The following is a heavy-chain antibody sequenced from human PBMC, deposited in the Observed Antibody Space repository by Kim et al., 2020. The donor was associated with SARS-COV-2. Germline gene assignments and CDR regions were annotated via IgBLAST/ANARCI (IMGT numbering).Heavy chain of an antibody. Sequence: SNQYDANSVRGRITISRDKSKNTLYLQMTSLRAEATAVYYCTRLNGALDYWGQGTRVTVSS. V-gene: IGHV3-33*01. J-gene: IGHJ4*02. D-gene: IGHD4-17*01. CDR3: TRLNGALDY. CDR2: SNQ.